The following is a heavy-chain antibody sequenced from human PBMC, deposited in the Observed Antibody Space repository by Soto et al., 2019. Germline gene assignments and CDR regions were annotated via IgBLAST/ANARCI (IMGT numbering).Heavy chain of an antibody. V-gene: IGHV1-69*02. CDR1: GGTFSSYT. J-gene: IGHJ6*02. CDR2: VIPILGIA. CDR3: ARARAQSDDYYYYGMDV. Sequence: QVQLVQSGAEVKKPGSSVKVSCKASGGTFSSYTISWVRQAPGPGLEWMGRVIPILGIANYAQKFQGRVTITADKSTSTAYVALRSLRSEDTAVDYCARARAQSDDYYYYGMDVWGQGPTVTFS.